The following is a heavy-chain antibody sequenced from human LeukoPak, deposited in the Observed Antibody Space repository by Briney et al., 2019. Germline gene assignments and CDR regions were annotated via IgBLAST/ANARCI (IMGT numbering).Heavy chain of an antibody. D-gene: IGHD3-10*01. V-gene: IGHV1-2*02. CDR3: ARVPSMVRGVVNYGMDV. J-gene: IGHJ6*02. CDR2: INPNSGGT. CDR1: GYTFTGYY. Sequence: ASVKVSCKPSGYTFTGYYMHWVRQAPGQGLAWMGWINPNSGGTNYAQKFQGRVTMTRDTSINTAYMELRRLTSDDTAVYYCARVPSMVRGVVNYGMDVWGRGTTVTVSS.